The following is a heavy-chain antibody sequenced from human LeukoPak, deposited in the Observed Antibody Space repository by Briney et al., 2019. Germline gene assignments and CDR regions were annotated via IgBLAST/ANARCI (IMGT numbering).Heavy chain of an antibody. J-gene: IGHJ4*02. CDR1: GYTFTSYD. CDR2: MNPNSGNT. V-gene: IGHV1-8*01. D-gene: IGHD3-3*01. Sequence: ASVKVSCKASGYTFTSYDINWVRQATGQGLGWMGWMNPNSGNTGYAQKFQGRVTMTRNTSIGTAYMELSSLRSEDTAVYYCASGYDFWGGYYSYWGQGTLVTVSS. CDR3: ASGYDFWGGYYSY.